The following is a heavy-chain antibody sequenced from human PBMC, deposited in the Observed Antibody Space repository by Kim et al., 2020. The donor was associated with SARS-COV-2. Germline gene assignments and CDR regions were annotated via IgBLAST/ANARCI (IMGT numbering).Heavy chain of an antibody. CDR3: ALGIAHEGVLDP. J-gene: IGHJ5*02. CDR1: GFTFSTYW. D-gene: IGHD2-2*03. V-gene: IGHV3-74*01. CDR2: INIDGSTT. Sequence: GGSLRLSCAASGFTFSTYWMNWVRQAPGKGLVWVSRINIDGSTTTYADSVKGRFTISRDNTKNTLYLQMNSLRVEDTAVYYCALGIAHEGVLDPWGQGTLVTVSS.